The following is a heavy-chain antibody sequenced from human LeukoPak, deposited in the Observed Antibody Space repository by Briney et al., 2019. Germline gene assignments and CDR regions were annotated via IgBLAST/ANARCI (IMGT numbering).Heavy chain of an antibody. CDR3: ARDYTRGSYYLFGY. Sequence: GGSWRLSCAAFGFTFSDYYMSWIRQAPGKGLGWVSYISSSGSTIYYAGSVKGRFTISRDNAKNSLYLQMNSLRAEDTAVYYCARDYTRGSYYLFGYWGQGTLVTVSS. CDR1: GFTFSDYY. J-gene: IGHJ4*02. CDR2: ISSSGSTI. V-gene: IGHV3-11*01. D-gene: IGHD1-26*01.